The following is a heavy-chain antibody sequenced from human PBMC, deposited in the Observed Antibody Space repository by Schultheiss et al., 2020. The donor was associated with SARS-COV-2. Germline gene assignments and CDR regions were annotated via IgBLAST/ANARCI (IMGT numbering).Heavy chain of an antibody. D-gene: IGHD2-2*01. CDR1: GFTFSSYA. CDR2: ISGSGGST. Sequence: GGSLRLSCAASGFTFSSYAMSWVRQAPGKGLEWVSAISGSGGSTYYADSVKGRFTISRDNSKNTLYLQMNSLRAEDTAVYYCASVHYCSSTSCYPITHYYGMDVWGQGTTVTVSS. V-gene: IGHV3-23*01. J-gene: IGHJ6*02. CDR3: ASVHYCSSTSCYPITHYYGMDV.